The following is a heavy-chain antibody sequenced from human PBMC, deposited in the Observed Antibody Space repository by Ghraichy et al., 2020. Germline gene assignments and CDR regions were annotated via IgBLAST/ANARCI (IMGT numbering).Heavy chain of an antibody. D-gene: IGHD1-14*01. V-gene: IGHV3-21*01. CDR2: ISSSSSYI. J-gene: IGHJ6*02. CDR1: GFTFSSYS. CDR3: ARVISNPVYYYYGMDV. Sequence: GGSLRLSCAASGFTFSSYSMNWVRQAPGKGLEWVSSISSSSSYIYYADSVKGRFTISRDNAKNSLYLQMNSLRAEDTAVYYCARVISNPVYYYYGMDVWGQGTTVTVSS.